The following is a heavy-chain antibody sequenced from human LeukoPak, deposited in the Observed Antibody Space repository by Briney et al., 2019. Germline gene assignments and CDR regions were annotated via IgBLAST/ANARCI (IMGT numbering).Heavy chain of an antibody. J-gene: IGHJ4*02. CDR3: IRDRGYSSSSSDY. V-gene: IGHV4-39*01. CDR2: IYYSGST. D-gene: IGHD6-6*01. Sequence: SETLSLTCTVSGGSISSSSYYWGWIRQPPGKGLEWIGSIYYSGSTYYNPSLKRRVTISVDTSKNQFSLKLSSVTAADTAVYYCIRDRGYSSSSSDYWGQGTLVTVSS. CDR1: GGSISSSSYY.